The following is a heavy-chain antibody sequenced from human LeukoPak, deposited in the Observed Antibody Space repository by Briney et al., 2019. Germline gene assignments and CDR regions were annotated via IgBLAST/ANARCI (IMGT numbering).Heavy chain of an antibody. CDR3: ARVIVESEYYYDSSGYRANWFDP. V-gene: IGHV1-18*01. CDR2: ISAYNGNT. D-gene: IGHD3-22*01. Sequence: ASVKVSCKASGYTFTSYGISWVRQAPGQGLEWMRWISAYNGNTNYAEKLQGRVTMTTDTSTSTAYMELRSLRSDDTAVYYCARVIVESEYYYDSSGYRANWFDPWGRGTLVTVSS. CDR1: GYTFTSYG. J-gene: IGHJ5*02.